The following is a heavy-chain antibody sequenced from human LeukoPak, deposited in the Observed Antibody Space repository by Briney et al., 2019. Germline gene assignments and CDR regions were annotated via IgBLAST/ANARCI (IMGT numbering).Heavy chain of an antibody. V-gene: IGHV4-59*01. CDR1: GASFNNYY. D-gene: IGHD3/OR15-3a*01. CDR3: ARGGGGGFSPDDF. J-gene: IGHJ4*02. Sequence: PSETLSLTCLVSGASFNNYYRSWVRQPPGKGPEWIADVYKRGSTNYNPSLECRVSISVDTSKNQFSLRLNSVTAADTAVYYCARGGGGGFSPDDFWGQGTLVTVSS. CDR2: VYKRGST.